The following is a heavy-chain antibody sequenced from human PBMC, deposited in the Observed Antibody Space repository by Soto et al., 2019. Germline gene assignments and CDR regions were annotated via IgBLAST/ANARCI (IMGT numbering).Heavy chain of an antibody. CDR2: INSDGSST. J-gene: IGHJ6*02. V-gene: IGHV3-74*01. CDR1: GFTFSSYW. Sequence: GGSLRLSCAASGFTFSSYWMHWVRQAPGKGLVWVSRINSDGSSTSYADSVKGRFTISRDNAKNTLYLQMNRLRAEDTAVYYCAREADGSGWFPYYYYYGMDVWGQGTTVTVSS. D-gene: IGHD6-19*01. CDR3: AREADGSGWFPYYYYYGMDV.